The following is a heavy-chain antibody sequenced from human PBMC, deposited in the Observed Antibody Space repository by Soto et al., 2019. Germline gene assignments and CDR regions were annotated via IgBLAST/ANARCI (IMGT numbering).Heavy chain of an antibody. CDR2: ISHTGST. D-gene: IGHD3-16*01. CDR1: GGSISSGNSYS. CDR3: ARAVAPYLGTWFDP. J-gene: IGHJ5*02. V-gene: IGHV4-30-2*01. Sequence: SETLSLTCAVSGGSISSGNSYSWSWIRQPPGKGLEWIGSISHTGSTSYNPSLKGRFTMSVDKSKNQFSLKLSSVTAADMAVYYCARAVAPYLGTWFDPWGQGTLVTVSS.